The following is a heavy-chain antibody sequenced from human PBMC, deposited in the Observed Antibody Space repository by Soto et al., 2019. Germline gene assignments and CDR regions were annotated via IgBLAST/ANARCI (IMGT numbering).Heavy chain of an antibody. CDR3: ARDGKYQLLSGYYYYAMDV. V-gene: IGHV3-48*02. Sequence: EVQLVESGGGLVQPGGSLRLSCAASGFTFNSHNMNWVRQAPGKGLEWVSYISSSSSTIYYADSVKGRFTISRDNAKNSLFLQMNSLKDEDTAVYYCARDGKYQLLSGYYYYAMDVWGHGTTVTVSS. CDR2: ISSSSSTI. D-gene: IGHD2-2*01. CDR1: GFTFNSHN. J-gene: IGHJ6*02.